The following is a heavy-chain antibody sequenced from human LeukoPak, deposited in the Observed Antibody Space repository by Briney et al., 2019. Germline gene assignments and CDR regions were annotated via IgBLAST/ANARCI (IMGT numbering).Heavy chain of an antibody. D-gene: IGHD6-13*01. CDR1: GGSFSGCY. Sequence: SETLSLTCAVYGGSFSGCYWSWIRQPPGKGLEWIGEINHSGSTNYNPSLKSRVTISVDTSKNQFSLKLSSVTAADTAVYYCARGRGSSWSLYNWFDPWGQGTLVTVSS. V-gene: IGHV4-34*01. CDR3: ARGRGSSWSLYNWFDP. CDR2: INHSGST. J-gene: IGHJ5*02.